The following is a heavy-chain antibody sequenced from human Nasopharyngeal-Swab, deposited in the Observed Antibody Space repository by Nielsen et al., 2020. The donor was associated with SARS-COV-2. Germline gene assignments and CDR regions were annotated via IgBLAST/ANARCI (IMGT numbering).Heavy chain of an antibody. CDR1: GFTFSSYA. V-gene: IGHV3-23*01. J-gene: IGHJ6*02. Sequence: GASLKISCAAPGFTFSSYAMSWVRPAPGKGLEWVSAISGSGGSTYYADSVKGRFTISRDNSKTTLYLQMNSLRADDTAVYYCAKGDRRSQWLVDYYYGMDVWGQGTTVTVSS. CDR3: AKGDRRSQWLVDYYYGMDV. CDR2: ISGSGGST. D-gene: IGHD6-19*01.